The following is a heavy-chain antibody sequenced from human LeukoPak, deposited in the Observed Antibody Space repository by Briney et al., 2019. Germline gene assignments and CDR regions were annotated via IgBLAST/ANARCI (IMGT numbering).Heavy chain of an antibody. V-gene: IGHV4-59*12. D-gene: IGHD6-13*01. J-gene: IGHJ4*02. CDR3: ARGRLIAAAGTRVLTYYFDY. CDR1: GDSISSYY. Sequence: PSETLSLTCTVSGDSISSYYWSWIRQPPGKGLEWIGYIHNRGSINYNPSLKSRVTISVDTSKNQFSLKLSSVTAADTAVYYCARGRLIAAAGTRVLTYYFDYWGQGTLVTVSS. CDR2: IHNRGSI.